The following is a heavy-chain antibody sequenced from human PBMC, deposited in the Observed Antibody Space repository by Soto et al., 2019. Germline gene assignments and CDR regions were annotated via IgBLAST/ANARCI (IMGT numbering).Heavy chain of an antibody. D-gene: IGHD6-19*01. CDR1: GGSVSSGSYY. J-gene: IGHJ6*02. V-gene: IGHV4-61*01. CDR2: IYYSGST. Sequence: SETLSLTCTVSGGSVSSGSYYWSWIRQPPGKGLEWIGYIYYSGSTNYNPSLKSRVTISVDTSKNQFSLKLSSVTAADTAVYYCARDPYRYSSGPGGRDYYYGMDVWGQGTTVTVSS. CDR3: ARDPYRYSSGPGGRDYYYGMDV.